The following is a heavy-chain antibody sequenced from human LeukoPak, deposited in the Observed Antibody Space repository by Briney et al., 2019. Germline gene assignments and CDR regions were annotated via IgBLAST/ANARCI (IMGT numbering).Heavy chain of an antibody. CDR1: GFTFEDFG. J-gene: IGHJ4*02. D-gene: IGHD5-12*01. CDR3: AKDAPYNGRVFDS. CDR2: ISGDGSMT. V-gene: IGHV3-43*02. Sequence: GGSLRLSCGGFGFTFEDFGMHWVRQRPGKGLEWVYLISGDGSMTHYADSAKGRFTISRDNTKNSLYLQMNSLRTEDTAFYYCAKDAPYNGRVFDSWGQGTLVTVSS.